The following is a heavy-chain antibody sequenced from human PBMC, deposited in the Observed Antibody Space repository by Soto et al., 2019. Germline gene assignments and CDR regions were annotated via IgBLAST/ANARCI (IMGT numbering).Heavy chain of an antibody. J-gene: IGHJ4*02. Sequence: EVQLLESGGGLVQPGGSLRLSCAASGFTFSSYAMSWVRQAPGKGMEWVSAISGSGGSTYYADSVKGRFTISRDNSKNTLYLQMNSLRAEDTAVYYCATLLGVVVVAYDYWGQGTLVTVSS. D-gene: IGHD2-15*01. CDR1: GFTFSSYA. CDR3: ATLLGVVVVAYDY. CDR2: ISGSGGST. V-gene: IGHV3-23*01.